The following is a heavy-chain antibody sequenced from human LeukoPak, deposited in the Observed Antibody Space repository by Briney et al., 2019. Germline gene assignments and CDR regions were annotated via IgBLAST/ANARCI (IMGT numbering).Heavy chain of an antibody. V-gene: IGHV3-7*01. Sequence: PGGSLRLSCAASGFTFSTYWMAWVRQAPGKGLEWVANIKGDESAKHQADSVKGRFTIFRDNAQRSVYLQMSRLRGEDTAVYYCARDVGGRLDYWGQGTLVTVSS. CDR3: ARDVGGRLDY. J-gene: IGHJ4*02. CDR2: IKGDESAK. CDR1: GFTFSTYW. D-gene: IGHD1-26*01.